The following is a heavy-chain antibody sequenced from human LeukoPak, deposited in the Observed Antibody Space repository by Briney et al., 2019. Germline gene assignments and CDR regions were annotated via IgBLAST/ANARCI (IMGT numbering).Heavy chain of an antibody. Sequence: PSETLSLTCTVSGGSISSSNYYWGWIRQPPGKGLEWIGSIYYSGRTYYNPSLKSRVTISLDTSKNQFSVKLSSVTAADTAVYYCASSFFEGRIAAAGPYYFDYWGQGTLVTVSS. V-gene: IGHV4-39*07. CDR3: ASSFFEGRIAAAGPYYFDY. CDR2: IYYSGRT. CDR1: GGSISSSNYY. D-gene: IGHD6-13*01. J-gene: IGHJ4*02.